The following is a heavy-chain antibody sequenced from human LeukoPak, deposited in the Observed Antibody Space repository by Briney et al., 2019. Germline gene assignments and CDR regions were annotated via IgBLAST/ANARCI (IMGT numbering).Heavy chain of an antibody. CDR3: AKATHSGYARGPNGDY. J-gene: IGHJ4*02. Sequence: GGSLRLSCAASGFTFSYYGMHWVRQAPDKGLEWVAFIRYDGSNKDFADSVKGRFTISRDNSKNTLYLQMNSLRTDDTAVYYCAKATHSGYARGPNGDYWGQGTLVIVSS. CDR2: IRYDGSNK. CDR1: GFTFSYYG. V-gene: IGHV3-30*02. D-gene: IGHD5-12*01.